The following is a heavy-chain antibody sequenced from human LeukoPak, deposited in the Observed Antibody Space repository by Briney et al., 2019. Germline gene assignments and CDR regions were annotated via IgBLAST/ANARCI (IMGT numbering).Heavy chain of an antibody. Sequence: SETLSLTCTVSGGSISSYYWSWIRQPAGQGLEGIGRIYTSGSTNYNPSVKSRVTMSVDTSKNQFSLKLGSVTAADTAVYYCAREEYGGNSEFDYWGQGTLVTVSS. D-gene: IGHD4-23*01. J-gene: IGHJ4*02. CDR2: IYTSGST. V-gene: IGHV4-4*07. CDR1: GGSISSYY. CDR3: AREEYGGNSEFDY.